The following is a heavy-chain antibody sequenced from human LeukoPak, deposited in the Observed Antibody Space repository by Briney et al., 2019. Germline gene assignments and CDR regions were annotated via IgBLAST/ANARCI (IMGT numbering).Heavy chain of an antibody. D-gene: IGHD7-27*01. V-gene: IGHV3-48*02. CDR3: ARSTGDSNF. CDR1: GFTFGSYS. J-gene: IGHJ4*02. CDR2: ISSIGTTI. Sequence: GGSLRLSCVASGFTFGSYSMNWVRQAPGKGLEWVSYISSIGTTIYYADSVKGRFTISRDSAKNERYPQMNSLRDEDTAVYYCARSTGDSNFLGQGTLVTVSS.